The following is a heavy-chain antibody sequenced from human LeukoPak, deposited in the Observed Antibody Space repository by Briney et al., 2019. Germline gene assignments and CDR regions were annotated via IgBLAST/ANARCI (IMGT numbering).Heavy chain of an antibody. CDR3: ARDGGYSNPYYYYYYYMDV. Sequence: PSETLSLTCTVSGGSISSGSYYWSWIRQPAGKGLEWIGYIYSSGSTNYNPSLKSRVSISVDTSKNQFSLKLNSVTAADTAVYYCARDGGYSNPYYYYYYYMDVWGKGTTVTVSS. V-gene: IGHV4-61*09. J-gene: IGHJ6*03. CDR2: IYSSGST. CDR1: GGSISSGSYY. D-gene: IGHD4-11*01.